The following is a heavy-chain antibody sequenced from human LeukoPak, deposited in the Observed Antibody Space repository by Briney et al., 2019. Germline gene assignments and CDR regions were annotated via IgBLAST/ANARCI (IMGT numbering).Heavy chain of an antibody. V-gene: IGHV1-18*01. J-gene: IGHJ4*02. CDR1: GYTFIGYS. D-gene: IGHD4-23*01. CDR2: ITPYNVNT. Sequence: GASVKVSCKASGYTFIGYSISWVRQAPGHGLEWMGWITPYNVNTNYIQNLQGRVTMTTHTSTSTAYMELRSLRSDDRAVYYCAREYGGNPGLFGYWGQGTLVTVSS. CDR3: AREYGGNPGLFGY.